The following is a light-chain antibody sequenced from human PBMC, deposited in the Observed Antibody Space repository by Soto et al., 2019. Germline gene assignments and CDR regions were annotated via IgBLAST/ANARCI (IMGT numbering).Light chain of an antibody. CDR1: QSVSSSY. CDR2: GAS. V-gene: IGKV3-20*01. CDR3: QQYGGSPPYT. J-gene: IGKJ2*01. Sequence: EIVLTQSPGTLSLSPGERATLSCRASQSVSSSYLAWYQQKPGQAPRLLIYGASSRATGIPDRFSVSGSGTDFSLTISRLEPEDFAVYYCQQYGGSPPYTFGQGPKLEIK.